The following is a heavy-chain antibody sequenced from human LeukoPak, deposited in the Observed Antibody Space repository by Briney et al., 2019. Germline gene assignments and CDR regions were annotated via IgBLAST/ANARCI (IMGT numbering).Heavy chain of an antibody. CDR2: ISGSGGST. CDR1: GFTFSSYA. Sequence: GGSLRLSCAASGFTFSSYAMSWVRQAPGKGLEWVSAISGSGGSTYYADSVKGRFTISRDNSKNTLYLQMNSLRAEDTAVYYCATPPTGTSVGPWFDPWGQGTLVTVSS. D-gene: IGHD1-1*01. CDR3: ATPPTGTSVGPWFDP. J-gene: IGHJ5*02. V-gene: IGHV3-23*01.